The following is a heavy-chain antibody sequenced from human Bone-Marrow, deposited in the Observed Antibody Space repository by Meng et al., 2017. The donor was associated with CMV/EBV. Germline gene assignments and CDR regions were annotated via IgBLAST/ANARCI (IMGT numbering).Heavy chain of an antibody. V-gene: IGHV3-9*01. CDR1: GFTFDDYA. Sequence: SLRLSCAASGFTFDDYAMHWVRQAPGKGLEWVSGISWNSGSIGYADSVKGRFTISRDNAKNSLYLQMNSLRAEDTALYYCAKGFGALDAFDIWGQGTMVTVSS. J-gene: IGHJ3*02. CDR3: AKGFGALDAFDI. CDR2: ISWNSGSI. D-gene: IGHD3-16*01.